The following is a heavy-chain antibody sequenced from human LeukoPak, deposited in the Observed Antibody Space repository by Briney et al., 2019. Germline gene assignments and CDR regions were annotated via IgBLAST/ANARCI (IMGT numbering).Heavy chain of an antibody. CDR1: GGSISSRY. J-gene: IGHJ5*02. CDR3: ARGRANFAP. Sequence: SETLSLTCTLSGGSISSRYGSWIRQPPGKGLEWLGYIYYSGSTNYSPSLKGRVTISVDTSTNHFSLKLNSLAATDTAVYYCARGRANFAPWGQGTLVTVSS. V-gene: IGHV4-59*11. CDR2: IYYSGST.